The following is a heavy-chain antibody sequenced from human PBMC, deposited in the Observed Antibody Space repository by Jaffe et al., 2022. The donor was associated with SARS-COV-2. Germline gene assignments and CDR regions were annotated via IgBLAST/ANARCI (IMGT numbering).Heavy chain of an antibody. CDR2: ISYDGSNK. CDR3: ARDGARYDYVWGSYRSPFDY. CDR1: GFTFSSYA. J-gene: IGHJ4*02. Sequence: QVQLVESGGGVVQPGRSLRLSCAASGFTFSSYAMHWVRQAPGKGLEWVAVISYDGSNKYYADSVKGRFTISRDNSKNTLYLQMNSLRAEDTAVYYCARDGARYDYVWGSYRSPFDYWGQGTLVTVSS. V-gene: IGHV3-30-3*01. D-gene: IGHD3-16*02.